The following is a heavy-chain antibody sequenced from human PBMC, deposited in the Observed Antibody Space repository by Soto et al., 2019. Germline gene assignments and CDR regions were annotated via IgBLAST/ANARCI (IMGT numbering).Heavy chain of an antibody. CDR1: GFTFSIYA. V-gene: IGHV3-23*01. Sequence: GVLRLSCAASGFTFSIYAMSWVRQAPGKGLEWVSSISGSGDSAYYADSVKGRFTISRDNSKNTLYLQINSLRAEDTAVYYCAKERSDHRIAAAAIDYWGQGAQVTVPQ. CDR2: ISGSGDSA. J-gene: IGHJ4*02. D-gene: IGHD6-25*01. CDR3: AKERSDHRIAAAAIDY.